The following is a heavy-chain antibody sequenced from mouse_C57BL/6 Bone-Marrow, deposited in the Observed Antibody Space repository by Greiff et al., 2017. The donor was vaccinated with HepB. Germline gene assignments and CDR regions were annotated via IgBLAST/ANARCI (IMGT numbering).Heavy chain of an antibody. CDR1: GYSITSGYY. V-gene: IGHV3-6*01. CDR2: ISYDGSN. CDR3: ARAYSKDYAMDY. J-gene: IGHJ4*01. Sequence: EVKLMESGPGLVKPSQSLSLTCSVTGYSITSGYYWNWIRQFPGNKLEWMGYISYDGSNNYNPSLKNRISITRDTSKNQFFLKLNSVTTEDTATYYCARAYSKDYAMDYWGQGTSVTVSS. D-gene: IGHD2-5*01.